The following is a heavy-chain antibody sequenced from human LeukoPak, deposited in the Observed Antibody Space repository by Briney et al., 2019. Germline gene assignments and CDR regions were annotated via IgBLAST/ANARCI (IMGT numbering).Heavy chain of an antibody. CDR2: IIPIFCTA. J-gene: IGHJ4*02. D-gene: IGHD3-9*01. CDR3: ARSQYYDILTGYYANGDPLYFDY. CDR1: GGTFSSYA. Sequence: VASVKVSCKASGGTFSSYAISWVRQAPGPVLELMGSIIPIFCTANYEQKFQGRVTITADESTSTAYMELSSLRSEDTAVYYCARSQYYDILTGYYANGDPLYFDYWGQGTLVTVSS. V-gene: IGHV1-69*13.